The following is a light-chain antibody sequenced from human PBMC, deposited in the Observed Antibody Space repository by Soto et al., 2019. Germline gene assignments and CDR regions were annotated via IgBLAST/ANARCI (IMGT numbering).Light chain of an antibody. CDR1: QDINNY. J-gene: IGKJ5*01. CDR3: QQVDDWTLK. Sequence: PSSLSGSVVDQVTIICQASQDINNYLNWYQQKPGKAPELLIYDASDLEVGVPSRFSGSGSGTVFTLTISSLQPEEIATYYCQQVDDWTLKFGQGTLLEIK. V-gene: IGKV1-33*01. CDR2: DAS.